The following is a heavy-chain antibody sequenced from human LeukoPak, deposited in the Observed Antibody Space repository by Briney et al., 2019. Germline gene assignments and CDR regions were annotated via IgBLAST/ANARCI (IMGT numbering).Heavy chain of an antibody. D-gene: IGHD6-19*01. CDR2: INWNGGST. V-gene: IGHV3-20*04. CDR3: ARRAVAGTRGLRYYYYYMDV. CDR1: GFTFDDYG. Sequence: GGSLRLSCAASGFTFDDYGMSWVRQAPGKGLEWVSGINWNGGSTGYADSVKGRFTISRDNAKNSLYLQMNSLRAEDTALYYCARRAVAGTRGLRYYYYYMDVWGKGTTVTVSS. J-gene: IGHJ6*03.